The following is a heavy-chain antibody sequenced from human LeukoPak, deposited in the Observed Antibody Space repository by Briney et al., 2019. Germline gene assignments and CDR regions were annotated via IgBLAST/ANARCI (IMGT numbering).Heavy chain of an antibody. Sequence: PGRSLRLSCAASGFTFTNYGMHWVRQAPGKGLEWVAVIWFDGTNKYYADSVRGRFTISRDNSKNTLYLQMSSLRAEDTAVYYCARSLGAVHGAFDIWGQGTMVTVSS. CDR3: ARSLGAVHGAFDI. J-gene: IGHJ3*02. V-gene: IGHV3-33*01. CDR1: GFTFTNYG. D-gene: IGHD6-25*01. CDR2: IWFDGTNK.